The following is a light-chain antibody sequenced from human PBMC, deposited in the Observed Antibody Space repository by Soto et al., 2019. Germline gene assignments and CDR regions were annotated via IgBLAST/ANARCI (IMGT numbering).Light chain of an antibody. CDR3: QQYNSYSPGFT. Sequence: DIPMTQSPSTLSASVGDRVTITCRASQSISSWLAWYQQKPGKAPKLLIYKASSLESGVPSRFSGSGSGTEFTLTISSLHPDDFATYYCQQYNSYSPGFTFGGGTKVEIK. J-gene: IGKJ4*01. V-gene: IGKV1-5*03. CDR2: KAS. CDR1: QSISSW.